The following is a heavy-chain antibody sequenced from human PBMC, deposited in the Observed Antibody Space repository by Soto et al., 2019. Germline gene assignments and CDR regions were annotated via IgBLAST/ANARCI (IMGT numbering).Heavy chain of an antibody. D-gene: IGHD6-19*01. J-gene: IGHJ4*02. CDR2: IIPVFRSA. CDR1: GGTFNKFA. CDR3: ARISSASSGWLPDY. Sequence: GASVKVSCKASGGTFNKFAFSWVRQAPGQGFEWMGGIIPVFRSANYAQRFRGRITITADEYTSIVYLYLNDLRSDDTAVYYCARISSASSGWLPDYWGQGTLVTVSS. V-gene: IGHV1-69*13.